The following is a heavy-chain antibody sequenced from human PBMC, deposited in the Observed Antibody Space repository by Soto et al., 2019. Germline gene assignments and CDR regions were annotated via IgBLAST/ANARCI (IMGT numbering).Heavy chain of an antibody. V-gene: IGHV4-34*01. CDR1: GGSFSGHY. Sequence: SETLSLTCAVYGGSFSGHYWSWIRQPPGKGLEWIGEINYSGRTNYNSSLKSRITINPDTSKNQFSLQLNSVTPEDTAVYYCAREAAAIRHLDYWGQGTLVTVSS. J-gene: IGHJ4*02. D-gene: IGHD2-2*02. CDR3: AREAAAIRHLDY. CDR2: INYSGRT.